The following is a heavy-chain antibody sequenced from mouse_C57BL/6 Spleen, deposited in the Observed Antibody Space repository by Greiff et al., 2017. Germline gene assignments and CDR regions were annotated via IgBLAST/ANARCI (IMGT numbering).Heavy chain of an antibody. J-gene: IGHJ4*01. CDR3: ARDERDYYGRGAMDY. CDR2: SRNKANDYTT. V-gene: IGHV7-1*01. Sequence: EVHLVESGGGLVQSGRSLRLSCATSGFTFSDFYMEWVRQAPGKGLEWIAASRNKANDYTTEYSASVKGRFIVSRDTSQSILYLQMNALRAEDTAIYYCARDERDYYGRGAMDYWGQGTSVTVSS. CDR1: GFTFSDFY. D-gene: IGHD1-1*01.